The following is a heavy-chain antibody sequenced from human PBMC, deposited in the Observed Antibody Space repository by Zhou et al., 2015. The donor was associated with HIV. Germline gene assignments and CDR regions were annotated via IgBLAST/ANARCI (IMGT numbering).Heavy chain of an antibody. D-gene: IGHD4-17*01. J-gene: IGHJ2*01. CDR1: GGIFSMYV. V-gene: IGHV1-69*01. Sequence: QVRLVQSGAEVKEPGSSVKVSCKASGGIFSMYVFSWVRQAPGQGLEWMGGIIPSFDTTNYAQKFQGRLTITADASTSTAYMELSSLRSDDTAVYYCGRAEYGDYNWYFDLWGRGTLVTVSS. CDR3: GRAEYGDYNWYFDL. CDR2: IIPSFDTT.